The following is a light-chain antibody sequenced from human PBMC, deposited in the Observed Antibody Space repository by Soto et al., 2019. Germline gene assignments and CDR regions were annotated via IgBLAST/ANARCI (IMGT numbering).Light chain of an antibody. CDR3: QQYYTYWHM. V-gene: IGKV1-5*01. J-gene: IGKJ1*01. CDR1: QSISDY. CDR2: DAS. Sequence: IQLTQTPSSLSASVGDRVIITCRASQSISDYLAWYQQKPGKAPKLLIYDASNLESGVPSTFSGSGSGTEFTLTISSLQPDDFATYYCQQYYTYWHMVGQGTKV.